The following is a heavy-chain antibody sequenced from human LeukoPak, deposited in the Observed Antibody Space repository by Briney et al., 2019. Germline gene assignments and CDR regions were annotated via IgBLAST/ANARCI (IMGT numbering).Heavy chain of an antibody. CDR2: ISNDGNTK. V-gene: IGHV3-30*14. J-gene: IGHJ4*02. Sequence: GGSLRLSCATSGFPFSSYSIHWVRQAPGKGLEWVSVISNDGNTKYYADSVRGRFIISRDNAENTVYLQINSLRIEDTAVYYCARERAVNGWTSAHFDYWGQGTLVSVSS. CDR1: GFPFSSYS. D-gene: IGHD6-19*01. CDR3: ARERAVNGWTSAHFDY.